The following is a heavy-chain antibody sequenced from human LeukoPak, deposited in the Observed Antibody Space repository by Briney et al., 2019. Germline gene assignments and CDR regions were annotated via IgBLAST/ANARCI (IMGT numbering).Heavy chain of an antibody. Sequence: PVGSLRLSCAAPGVTFNSYAINCVRAGLGGGGGWGSTISGNGGSTYYADSVTGRFTISRDSSKNTLYLQMSSVRAEDTAVYYCAKGGRYCYNINYYFSHWGQGTLVTVSS. CDR2: ISGNGGST. V-gene: IGHV3-23*01. J-gene: IGHJ4*02. CDR3: AKGGRYCYNINYYFSH. CDR1: GVTFNSYA. D-gene: IGHD3-16*02.